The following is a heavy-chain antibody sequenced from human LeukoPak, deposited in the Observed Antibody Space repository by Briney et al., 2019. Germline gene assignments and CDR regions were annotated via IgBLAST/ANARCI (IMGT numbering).Heavy chain of an antibody. Sequence: KTSETLSLTCTVSGGSISSYYWSWIRQPPGKGLEWIGYIYYSGSTNYNPSLKSRVTISVDTSKNQFSLKLSSVTAADTAVYYCAREAWVTRGSFDIWGQGTMVTVSS. J-gene: IGHJ3*02. CDR3: AREAWVTRGSFDI. CDR1: GGSISSYY. D-gene: IGHD5-18*01. V-gene: IGHV4-59*01. CDR2: IYYSGST.